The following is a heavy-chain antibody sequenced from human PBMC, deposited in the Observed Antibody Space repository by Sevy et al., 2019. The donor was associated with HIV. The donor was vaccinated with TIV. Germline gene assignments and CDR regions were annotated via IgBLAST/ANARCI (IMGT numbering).Heavy chain of an antibody. CDR2: ISGSGGST. Sequence: GGSLRLSCAASGFTFSSYAMSWVRQAPGKGLEWVSAISGSGGSTYYADSVKGRFTISRDNSKNTLYMQMNSLRAEDTAVYYCVKVGYKPSVGDENYYYYYIDVWGKETTVTVSS. CDR3: VKVGYKPSVGDENYYYYYIDV. CDR1: GFTFSSYA. J-gene: IGHJ6*03. D-gene: IGHD1-20*01. V-gene: IGHV3-23*01.